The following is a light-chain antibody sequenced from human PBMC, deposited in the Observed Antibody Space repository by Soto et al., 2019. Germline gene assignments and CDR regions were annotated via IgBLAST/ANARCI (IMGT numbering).Light chain of an antibody. CDR3: QQYNSWT. J-gene: IGKJ1*01. Sequence: DIQMTQSPSTLSGSVVDRVTIICRASQSVSTWLAWYQQKPGKAPKLLIYKASNLESGVPSRFTGSGSGTEFTLTISSLQPDDFATYYCQQYNSWTFGQGTKVDI. CDR2: KAS. V-gene: IGKV1-5*03. CDR1: QSVSTW.